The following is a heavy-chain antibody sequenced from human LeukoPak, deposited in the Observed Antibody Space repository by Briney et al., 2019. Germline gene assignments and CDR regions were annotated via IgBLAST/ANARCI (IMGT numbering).Heavy chain of an antibody. CDR1: GGSISSSANF. J-gene: IGHJ4*02. V-gene: IGHV4-39*01. CDR2: TYYSRNT. Sequence: SETLSLTCTVSGGSISSSANFWGWVRQPPGRGLEWIASTYYSRNTYYNPSLESRVTISVDTSKNQFSLKLSSVTAADTAVYYCARHEEEDGYNAKTFDYWGQGTLVTVSS. CDR3: ARHEEEDGYNAKTFDY. D-gene: IGHD5-24*01.